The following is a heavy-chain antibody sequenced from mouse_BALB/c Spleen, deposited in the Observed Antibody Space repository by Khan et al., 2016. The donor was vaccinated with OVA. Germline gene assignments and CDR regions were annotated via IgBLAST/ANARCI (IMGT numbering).Heavy chain of an antibody. D-gene: IGHD2-1*01. V-gene: IGHV1S132*01. J-gene: IGHJ3*01. Sequence: QVQLQQSGAELVKPGASVKLSCKTSDYTVTSYWIQWVQQRPGQGLGWIGQIFPGTGTTYYNENFKGKATRTVDTSSSTAYMQLSSLTSEDSAVYFSARGYFGNYEVVYWGQGTLVTVSP. CDR1: DYTVTSYW. CDR2: IFPGTGTT. CDR3: ARGYFGNYEVVY.